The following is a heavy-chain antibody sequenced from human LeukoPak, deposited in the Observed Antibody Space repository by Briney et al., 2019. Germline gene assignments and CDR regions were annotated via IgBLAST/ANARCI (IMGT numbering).Heavy chain of an antibody. CDR2: ISGTGDST. D-gene: IGHD3-3*01. V-gene: IGHV3-23*01. CDR1: RFTFSNSA. CDR3: AKDGSQSYFDFWSGYNNWFDP. Sequence: PGGSLRLSCAASRFTFSNSAMSWVRQAPGKGLEWVSVISGTGDSTYYADSVKGRFTISRDNSKNTLYLQMNSLRPEDTAVYYCAKDGSQSYFDFWSGYNNWFDPWGQGTLVTVSS. J-gene: IGHJ5*02.